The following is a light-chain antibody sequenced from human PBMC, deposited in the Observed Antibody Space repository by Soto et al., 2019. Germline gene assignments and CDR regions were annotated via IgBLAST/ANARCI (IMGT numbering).Light chain of an antibody. V-gene: IGLV2-14*03. CDR1: SSDIGTYNY. Sequence: QSALTQPASVSGSPGQSITISCTGTSSDIGTYNYGSWYQQHPGQAPKLMIYDVSNRPSGVSDRFSGSKSGNTASLTISGLQAEDEADYYCYSCSRSSGTRYVFGTGTKVTVL. CDR2: DVS. J-gene: IGLJ1*01. CDR3: YSCSRSSGTRYV.